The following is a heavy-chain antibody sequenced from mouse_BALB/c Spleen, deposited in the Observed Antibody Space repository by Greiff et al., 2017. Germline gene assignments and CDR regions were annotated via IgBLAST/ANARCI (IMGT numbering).Heavy chain of an antibody. J-gene: IGHJ3*01. CDR2: ISDGGSYT. Sequence: EVQLVESGGGLVKPGGSLKLSCAASGFTFSDYYMYWVRQTPEKRLEWVATISDGGSYTYYPDSVKGRFTISRDNAKNNLYLQMSSLKSEDTAMYYCARGGRLRPCAYWGQGTLVTVSA. CDR1: GFTFSDYY. CDR3: ARGGRLRPCAY. D-gene: IGHD1-2*01. V-gene: IGHV5-4*02.